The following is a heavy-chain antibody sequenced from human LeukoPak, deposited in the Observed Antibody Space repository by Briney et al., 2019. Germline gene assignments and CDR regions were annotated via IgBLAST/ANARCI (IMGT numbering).Heavy chain of an antibody. Sequence: ASVKVSCKASGYTFTGYYMHWVRQAPGQGLEWMGWINPNSGGTNYAQKFQGRVTMTRDMSMSTVYMELSSLRSEDTAVYYCARDLITMGFDPWGQGTLVTVSS. CDR3: ARDLITMGFDP. CDR1: GYTFTGYY. J-gene: IGHJ5*02. CDR2: INPNSGGT. V-gene: IGHV1-2*02. D-gene: IGHD3-10*01.